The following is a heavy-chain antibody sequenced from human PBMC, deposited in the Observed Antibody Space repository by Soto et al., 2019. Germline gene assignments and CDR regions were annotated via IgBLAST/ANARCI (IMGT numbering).Heavy chain of an antibody. Sequence: QVQLVQSGAEVKKPGASVKVSCKASGYTFTSYAIHWVRQAPGQRLEWMGWSNAGNGNTKYSQKLQSRVTITRDTSASTAYMELSSLRSEDTVVFYCARDMAFDYWGQGTLVTVSS. CDR2: SNAGNGNT. V-gene: IGHV1-3*01. D-gene: IGHD3-10*01. CDR3: ARDMAFDY. CDR1: GYTFTSYA. J-gene: IGHJ4*02.